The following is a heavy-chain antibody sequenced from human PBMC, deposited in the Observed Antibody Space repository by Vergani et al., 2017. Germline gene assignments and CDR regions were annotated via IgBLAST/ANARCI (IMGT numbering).Heavy chain of an antibody. J-gene: IGHJ4*02. CDR2: ISFDGTNE. CDR1: GFTFSSYA. Sequence: VQLLESGGGLVQPGGSLRLSCGASGFTFSSYAMTWVRQAPGKGLEWVVGISFDGTNEYYPDLVKGRFTISRDIAKNTLYLQVRSLRLEDTGVYHCVRDRGLCAGGRCYTEAWDYWGQGTPVTVSS. D-gene: IGHD2-2*02. V-gene: IGHV3-30*03. CDR3: VRDRGLCAGGRCYTEAWDY.